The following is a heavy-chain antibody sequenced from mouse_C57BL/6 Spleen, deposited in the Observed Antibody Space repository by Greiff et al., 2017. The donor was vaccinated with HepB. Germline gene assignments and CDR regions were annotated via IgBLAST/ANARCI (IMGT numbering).Heavy chain of an antibody. V-gene: IGHV7-3*01. J-gene: IGHJ4*01. CDR2: IRNKANGYTK. D-gene: IGHD3-1*01. CDR1: GFTFTDYY. Sequence: DVLLVESGGGLVQPGGSLSLSCAASGFTFTDYYMSWVRQPPGKALEWLGFIRNKANGYTKEYSASVKGRFTISRDNSQSILYLQMNALRADDSATYYCAISGPDPWGQGTSVTVSS. CDR3: AISGPDP.